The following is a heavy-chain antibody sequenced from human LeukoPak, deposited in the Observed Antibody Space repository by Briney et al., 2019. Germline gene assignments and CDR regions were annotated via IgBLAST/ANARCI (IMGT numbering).Heavy chain of an antibody. CDR2: ISYDGSNK. CDR3: ARGRVAAARTGMDV. Sequence: PGGSLRLSCAASGFTFSSYAMHWVRQAPGKGLEWVAVISYDGSNKYYADSVKGRFTISRDNSKNTLYLQMNSLRAEDTAVYYCARGRVAAARTGMDVWGQGTTVTVSS. CDR1: GFTFSSYA. J-gene: IGHJ6*02. V-gene: IGHV3-30-3*01. D-gene: IGHD6-13*01.